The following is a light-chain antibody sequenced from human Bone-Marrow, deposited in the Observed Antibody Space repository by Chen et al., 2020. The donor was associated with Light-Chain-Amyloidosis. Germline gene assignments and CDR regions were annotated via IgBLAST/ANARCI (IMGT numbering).Light chain of an antibody. CDR3: QQYDSWKT. V-gene: IGKV3-15*01. CDR1: QSINNK. Sequence: IVMTQSPATLSVSPGERVTLSCRASQSINNKLDWYQQKPGQAPRRLIYGASTRSTGIPARFSGSGSGTEFTLTISSMQPEDFAVYYCQQYDSWKTFGQGTNVEIK. J-gene: IGKJ1*01. CDR2: GAS.